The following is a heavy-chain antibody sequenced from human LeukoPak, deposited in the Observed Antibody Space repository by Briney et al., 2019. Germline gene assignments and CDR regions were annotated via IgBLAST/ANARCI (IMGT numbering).Heavy chain of an antibody. Sequence: QPGGSLRLSCAASGFTFDDNTMHWVRQTPGRGLEWVSFITWKSHRTHYADSVRGRFTVSRDNSKDSMHLETNSLKTEDTGLYHCASEVGYRSLGYLGQGTLVTVSS. CDR1: GFTFDDNT. CDR2: ITWKSHRT. V-gene: IGHV3-43*01. CDR3: ASEVGYRSLGY. J-gene: IGHJ4*02. D-gene: IGHD3-3*01.